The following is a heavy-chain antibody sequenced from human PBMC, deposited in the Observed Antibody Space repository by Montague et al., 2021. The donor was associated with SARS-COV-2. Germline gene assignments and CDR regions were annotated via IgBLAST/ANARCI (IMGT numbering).Heavy chain of an antibody. CDR2: ISDSGST. CDR1: GGSISSFY. V-gene: IGHV4-59*03. CDR3: ACQLRYYDWRSDY. J-gene: IGHJ4*02. D-gene: IGHD3-9*01. Sequence: SETLSLTCTVSGGSISSFYWSWFRQPPGKGLEWIGYISDSGSTNYNPSLTGRVTMSVDTSNSQFSLKLTSVTAADTAVYYCACQLRYYDWRSDYWGQGTLVSVSS.